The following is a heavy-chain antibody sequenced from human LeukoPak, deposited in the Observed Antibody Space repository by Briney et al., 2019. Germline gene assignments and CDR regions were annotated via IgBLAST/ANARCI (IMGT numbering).Heavy chain of an antibody. V-gene: IGHV4-61*01. Sequence: SETLSLTCTVSGGSISSSSYYWSWIRQPPGKGLEWIGYIYYSGSTNYNPSLKSRVTISVDTSKNQFSLKLSSVTAADTAVYYCARARGYGGMDVWGQGTTVTVSS. CDR2: IYYSGST. D-gene: IGHD5-12*01. CDR3: ARARGYGGMDV. J-gene: IGHJ6*02. CDR1: GGSISSSSYY.